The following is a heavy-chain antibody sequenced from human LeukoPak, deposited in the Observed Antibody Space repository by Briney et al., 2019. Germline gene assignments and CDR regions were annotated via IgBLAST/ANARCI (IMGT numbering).Heavy chain of an antibody. V-gene: IGHV3-23*01. CDR3: GKGTVVVPAVADY. Sequence: SGGSLRLSCAASGFTFSSYAMSWVRQAPGKGLEWVSGISHSGSRTYYADSVRGRFTISRDNSKNTLYLQMNSLRAEDTAVYYCGKGTVVVPAVADYXGXGTLVTVSS. D-gene: IGHD2-2*01. CDR1: GFTFSSYA. CDR2: ISHSGSRT. J-gene: IGHJ4*02.